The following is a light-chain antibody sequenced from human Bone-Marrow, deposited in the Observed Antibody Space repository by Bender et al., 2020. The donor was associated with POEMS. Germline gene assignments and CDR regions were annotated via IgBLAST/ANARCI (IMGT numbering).Light chain of an antibody. Sequence: QSALTQPASVSGSPGQSISISCTGTSSDIGSYDLVSWYQQYPGKAPKLVIYDVFKRPSGVSDRFSASKSGNTASLTISGLQVEDEADFYCCSYSGSYTWVFGGGTKVTVL. J-gene: IGLJ3*02. CDR2: DVF. CDR1: SSDIGSYDL. CDR3: CSYSGSYTWV. V-gene: IGLV2-23*02.